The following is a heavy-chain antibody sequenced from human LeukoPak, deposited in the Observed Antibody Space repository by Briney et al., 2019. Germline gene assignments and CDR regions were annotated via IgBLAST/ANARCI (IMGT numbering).Heavy chain of an antibody. D-gene: IGHD5-12*01. V-gene: IGHV3-21*01. CDR3: ARDEVATISLDY. CDR1: GFTFSSYS. Sequence: GGSLRLSXAASGFTFSSYSMNWVRQAPGKGLGWVSSISSSSSYIYYADSVKGRFTISRDNAKNSLYLQMNSLRAEDTAVYYCARDEVATISLDYWGQGTLVTVSS. CDR2: ISSSSSYI. J-gene: IGHJ4*02.